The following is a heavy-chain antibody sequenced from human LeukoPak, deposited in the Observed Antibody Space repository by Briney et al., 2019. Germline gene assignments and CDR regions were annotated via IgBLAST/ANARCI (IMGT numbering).Heavy chain of an antibody. CDR2: IIPIFGTA. Sequence: SVKVSCKASGGTFSSYAISWVRQAPGQGLEWMGRIIPIFGTANYAQKFQGRVTITTDESTSTAYMELSSLRSEDTAVYYCARGLGITGTENWFDPWGQGTLVTVSS. CDR3: ARGLGITGTENWFDP. J-gene: IGHJ5*02. D-gene: IGHD1-20*01. CDR1: GGTFSSYA. V-gene: IGHV1-69*05.